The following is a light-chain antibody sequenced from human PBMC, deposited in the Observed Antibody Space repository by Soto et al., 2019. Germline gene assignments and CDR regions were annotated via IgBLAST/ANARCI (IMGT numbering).Light chain of an antibody. CDR1: TVPFCTDHW. V-gene: IGLV7-46*01. CDR2: DTS. J-gene: IGLJ7*01. Sequence: QAVVTQEPSVTVAPEGTATLTCGSSTVPFCTDHWTYWFEQQPGHAPTRVNYDTSTKEPWTPARFSGSLLEGKAALTLSGAQREDETDYYYLLSYGDPWVFGEDTQGTVL. CDR3: LLSYGDPWV.